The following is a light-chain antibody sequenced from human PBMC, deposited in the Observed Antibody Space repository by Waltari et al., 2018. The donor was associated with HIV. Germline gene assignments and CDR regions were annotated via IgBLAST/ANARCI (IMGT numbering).Light chain of an antibody. CDR2: GVS. CDR1: SSAVSTYKL. J-gene: IGLJ2*01. V-gene: IGLV2-23*02. CDR3: CSYVSNVI. Sequence: QSALTQPASVSGSPGQSITIPCTRTSSAVSTYKLGSWYQQPPGKAPNLMIYGVSKRPSGVSDRFSGSKSGDTASLTISGLQAEDEADYYCCSYVSNVIFGGGTKLTVL.